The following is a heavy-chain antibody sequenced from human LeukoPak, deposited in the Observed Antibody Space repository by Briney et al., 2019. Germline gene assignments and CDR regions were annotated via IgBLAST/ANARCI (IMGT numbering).Heavy chain of an antibody. J-gene: IGHJ4*02. D-gene: IGHD1-26*01. CDR1: GASISGSGYH. CDR3: AKSGGYGLIDY. CDR2: IYDSGST. V-gene: IGHV4-39*01. Sequence: TSETLSLTCTVSGASISGSGYHWGWIRQPPGKGLEWIGNIYDSGSTYYNASLQSRVTISIDTSKNQFSLRLSSVTAADTAMYYCAKSGGYGLIDYWGQGTLVTVSS.